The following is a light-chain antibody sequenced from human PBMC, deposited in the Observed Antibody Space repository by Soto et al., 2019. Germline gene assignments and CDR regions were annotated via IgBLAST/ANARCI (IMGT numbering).Light chain of an antibody. CDR3: QHYNSYSEA. V-gene: IGKV1-8*01. Sequence: AIRMTQSPSSFSASTGDRVTITCRASQGISSYLAWYQQKPGKAPKLLIYKASTLKSGVPSRFSGSGSGTEFTLTISSLQPDDFATYYCQHYNSYSEAFGQGTRLEIK. CDR1: QGISSY. CDR2: KAS. J-gene: IGKJ5*01.